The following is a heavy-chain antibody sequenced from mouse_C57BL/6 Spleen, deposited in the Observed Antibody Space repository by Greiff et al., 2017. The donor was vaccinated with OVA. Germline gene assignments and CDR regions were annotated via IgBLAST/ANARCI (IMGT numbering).Heavy chain of an antibody. D-gene: IGHD3-1*01. CDR2: IDPSDSYT. J-gene: IGHJ2*01. CDR1: GYTFTSYW. Sequence: VQLQQPGAELVMPGASVKLSCKASGYTFTSYWMHWVKQRPGQGLEWIGEIDPSDSYTNYNQKFKGKSTLTVDKSSSTAYMQLSSLTSEDSAVYYCARGGFLHFDYWGQGTTLTVSS. CDR3: ARGGFLHFDY. V-gene: IGHV1-69*01.